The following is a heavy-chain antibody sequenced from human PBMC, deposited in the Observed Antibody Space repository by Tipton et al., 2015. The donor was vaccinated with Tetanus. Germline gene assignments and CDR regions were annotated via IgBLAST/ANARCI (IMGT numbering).Heavy chain of an antibody. CDR2: IYHSGST. Sequence: TLSLTCAVSGGSISSSNWWSWVRQPPGKGLEWIGEIYHSGSTNYNPSPKSRVTISVDKSKNQFSLKLSSVTAADTAVYYCARGYCGGDCYPYYFDYWGQGTLVTVSS. CDR3: ARGYCGGDCYPYYFDY. D-gene: IGHD2-21*02. CDR1: GGSISSSNW. J-gene: IGHJ4*02. V-gene: IGHV4-4*02.